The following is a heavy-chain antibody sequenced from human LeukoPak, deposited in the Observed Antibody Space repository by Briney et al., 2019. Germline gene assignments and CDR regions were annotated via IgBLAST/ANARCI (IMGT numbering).Heavy chain of an antibody. D-gene: IGHD2-2*02. J-gene: IGHJ5*02. CDR1: GGSISSGGYS. Sequence: SQALSLTCAVSGGSISSGGYSWGWIRQPPGKGLEWIGYIYHSGSTYYNPSLKSRVTISVDRSKNQFSLKLSSVTAADTAVYYCARERYCSSTSCYIWFDPWGQGTLVTVSS. CDR3: ARERYCSSTSCYIWFDP. V-gene: IGHV4-30-2*01. CDR2: IYHSGST.